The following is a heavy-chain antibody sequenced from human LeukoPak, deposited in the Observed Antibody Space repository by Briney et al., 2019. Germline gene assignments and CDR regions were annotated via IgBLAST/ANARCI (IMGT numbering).Heavy chain of an antibody. CDR2: IYHSGRT. D-gene: IGHD3-22*01. V-gene: IGHV4-38-2*02. CDR3: ARDSLFSYYDSSGYYFGNDWFDP. CDR1: GYSISSGYY. Sequence: SETLSLTCTVSGYSISSGYYWGWIRQPPGKGLEWIGSIYHSGRTYYNPSLKSRVTISVDTSKNQFSLKLSSVTAADTAVYYCARDSLFSYYDSSGYYFGNDWFDPWGQGTLVTVSS. J-gene: IGHJ5*02.